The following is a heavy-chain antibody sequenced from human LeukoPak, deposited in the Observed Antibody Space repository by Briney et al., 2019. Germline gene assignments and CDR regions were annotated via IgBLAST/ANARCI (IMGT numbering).Heavy chain of an antibody. Sequence: SETLSLTCTVSGGSISSGGYYWSWIRQHPGKGLEWIGYIYYSGSTYYNPSLKSRVTISVDTSKNQFSLKLSSVPAADTAVYYCARDLTGTTGRWFDPWGQGTLVTVSS. CDR3: ARDLTGTTGRWFDP. CDR2: IYYSGST. V-gene: IGHV4-31*03. CDR1: GGSISSGGYY. D-gene: IGHD1-1*01. J-gene: IGHJ5*02.